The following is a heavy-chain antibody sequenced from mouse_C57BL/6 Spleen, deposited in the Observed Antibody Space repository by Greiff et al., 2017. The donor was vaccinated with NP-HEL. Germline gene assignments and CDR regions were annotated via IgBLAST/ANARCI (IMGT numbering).Heavy chain of an antibody. V-gene: IGHV6-3*01. CDR1: GFTFSNYW. Sequence: EVQRVESGGGLVQPGGSMKLSCVASGFTFSNYWMNWVRQSPEKGLEWVAQIRLKSDNYATHYAESVKGRFTISRDDSKSSVYLQMNNLRAEDTGIYYCTRYDYDDAYWGQGTLVTVSA. J-gene: IGHJ3*01. CDR2: IRLKSDNYAT. CDR3: TRYDYDDAY. D-gene: IGHD2-4*01.